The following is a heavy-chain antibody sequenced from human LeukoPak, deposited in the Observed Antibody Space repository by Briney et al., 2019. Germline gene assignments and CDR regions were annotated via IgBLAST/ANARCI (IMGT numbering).Heavy chain of an antibody. CDR3: ASGRDGYRRFDY. Sequence: SVKVSCKASGGTFSSYAISWVRQAPGQGLEWMGGIIPIFGTANYAQKFQGRVTITADESTSTAYMELSSLRSEDTAVYYCASGRDGYRRFDYWGQGALVTVSS. CDR2: IIPIFGTA. J-gene: IGHJ4*02. CDR1: GGTFSSYA. V-gene: IGHV1-69*13. D-gene: IGHD5-24*01.